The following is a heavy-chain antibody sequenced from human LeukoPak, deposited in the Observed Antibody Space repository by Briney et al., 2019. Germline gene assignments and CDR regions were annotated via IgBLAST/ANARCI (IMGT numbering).Heavy chain of an antibody. CDR3: ARDEVTWFDP. CDR2: INHSGST. Sequence: PSETLSLTCAVYGGSFSGYYWSWIRQPPGKGLEWIGEINHSGSTNYNPSLKSRVTISVDTSKNQFSLKLSPVTAADTAVYYCARDEVTWFDPWGQGTLVTVSS. V-gene: IGHV4-34*01. J-gene: IGHJ5*02. CDR1: GGSFSGYY. D-gene: IGHD4-23*01.